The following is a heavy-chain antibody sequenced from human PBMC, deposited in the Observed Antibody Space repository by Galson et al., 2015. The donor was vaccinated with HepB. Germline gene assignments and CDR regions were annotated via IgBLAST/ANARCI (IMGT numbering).Heavy chain of an antibody. CDR1: GYSFTIYW. CDR3: ARLYSGTYEVGAFDI. Sequence: QSGAEVKKPGESLRISCKGSGYSFTIYWISWVRQMPGKGLEWMGRIDPSDSYTNYSPSFQGHVTFSADKSISTAYLQWSSLKASDTAMYYCARLYSGTYEVGAFDIWGQGTMVTVSS. V-gene: IGHV5-10-1*01. J-gene: IGHJ3*02. CDR2: IDPSDSYT. D-gene: IGHD1-26*01.